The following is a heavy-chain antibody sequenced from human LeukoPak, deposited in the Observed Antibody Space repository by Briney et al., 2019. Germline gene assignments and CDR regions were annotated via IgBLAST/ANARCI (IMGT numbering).Heavy chain of an antibody. CDR3: ATYSGAHHKTFDS. D-gene: IGHD1-26*01. CDR2: IKEDESEK. Sequence: GGSLRLSCAVSGFTVSSNYMSWVRQAPGKGLEWVANIKEDESEKDYVDSVEGRFTISRDNAKNSLYLQMSSLRAEDTAVYYCATYSGAHHKTFDSWGQGTLVTVSS. CDR1: GFTVSSNY. J-gene: IGHJ4*02. V-gene: IGHV3-7*03.